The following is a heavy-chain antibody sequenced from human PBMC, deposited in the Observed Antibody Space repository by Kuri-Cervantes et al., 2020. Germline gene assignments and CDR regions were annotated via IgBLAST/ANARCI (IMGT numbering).Heavy chain of an antibody. CDR3: ARDEPSGYYKTHTGGMDV. Sequence: ASVKVSCKASGYAFINHGITWVRQAPGQGLEWMGWINPNSGGTNYAQKFQGRVTMTRDTSISTAYMELRSLRSDDTAVYYCARDEPSGYYKTHTGGMDVWGQGTTVTVSS. V-gene: IGHV1-2*02. CDR1: GYAFINHG. CDR2: INPNSGGT. D-gene: IGHD3-22*01. J-gene: IGHJ6*02.